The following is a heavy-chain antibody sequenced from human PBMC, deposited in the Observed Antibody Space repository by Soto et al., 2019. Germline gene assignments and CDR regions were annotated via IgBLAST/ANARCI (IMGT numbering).Heavy chain of an antibody. J-gene: IGHJ3*02. D-gene: IGHD4-17*01. CDR2: ISGGSVTL. V-gene: IGHV3-23*01. Sequence: GGSLRLSCAASGFMFSSYAMSWVRQAPGKGLEWVSVISGGSVTLNYGDSVKGRFTISRDNSKNTLYLQMNSLRAEDTAAYYCARHLYGDYVELLPFDIWGQGTMVTVSS. CDR1: GFMFSSYA. CDR3: ARHLYGDYVELLPFDI.